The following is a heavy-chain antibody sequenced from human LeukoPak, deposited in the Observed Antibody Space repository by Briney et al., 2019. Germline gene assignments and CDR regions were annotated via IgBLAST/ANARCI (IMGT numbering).Heavy chain of an antibody. J-gene: IGHJ3*02. CDR1: GFTFSSYW. Sequence: GALRLSCAASGFTFSSYWMRWVRQAPGKGLEWVANIKQDGSEKYYADSVKGRFTISRDNSKNTLYLQMNSLRAEDTAVYYCARDEHYGDHAFDIWGQGTMVTVSS. D-gene: IGHD4-17*01. CDR2: IKQDGSEK. CDR3: ARDEHYGDHAFDI. V-gene: IGHV3-7*01.